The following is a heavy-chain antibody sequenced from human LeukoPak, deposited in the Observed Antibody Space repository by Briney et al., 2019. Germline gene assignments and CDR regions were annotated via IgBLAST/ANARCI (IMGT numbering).Heavy chain of an antibody. D-gene: IGHD2-2*01. CDR3: ARCEGDIVVVPAAMVDY. V-gene: IGHV3-7*01. CDR2: IKQDGSEK. J-gene: IGHJ4*02. CDR1: GFTFSSYW. Sequence: PGGSLRLSCAASGFTFSSYWMSWVRQAPGKGLEWVANIKQDGSEKYYVDSVKGRFTISRDNAKNSLYLQMNSLRAEDTAVYYCARCEGDIVVVPAAMVDYWGQGTLVTVSS.